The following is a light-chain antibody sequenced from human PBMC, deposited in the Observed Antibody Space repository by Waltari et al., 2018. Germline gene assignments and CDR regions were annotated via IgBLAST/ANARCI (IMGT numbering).Light chain of an antibody. CDR1: QSVSSSY. V-gene: IGKV3-20*01. CDR2: GAS. J-gene: IGKJ3*01. Sequence: EIVLTQSPGTLSLSPGERVTLSCRASQSVSSSYLAWYQQKPGQAPRLLIYGASSRATGIPDRFSGSGSGTDFTLTISRLEPEDFAVYYCQQYGSSPSFGPGTKVDIK. CDR3: QQYGSSPS.